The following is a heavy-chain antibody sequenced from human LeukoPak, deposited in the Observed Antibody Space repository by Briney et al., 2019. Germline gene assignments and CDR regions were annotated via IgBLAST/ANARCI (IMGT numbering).Heavy chain of an antibody. CDR3: TTEYYDYVWGSYPYYFDY. CDR2: IKSKTDGGTT. J-gene: IGHJ4*02. Sequence: GGSLRLSCAASGFTFSNAWMSWVRQAPGKGLEWVGRIKSKTDGGTTDYAAPAKGRFTISRDDSKNTLYLQMNSLKTEDTAVYYCTTEYYDYVWGSYPYYFDYWGQGTLVTVSS. D-gene: IGHD3-16*02. V-gene: IGHV3-15*01. CDR1: GFTFSNAW.